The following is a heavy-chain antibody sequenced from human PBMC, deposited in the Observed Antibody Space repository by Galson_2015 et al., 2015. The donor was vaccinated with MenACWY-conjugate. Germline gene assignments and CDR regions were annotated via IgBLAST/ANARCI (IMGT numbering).Heavy chain of an antibody. D-gene: IGHD2-2*01. Sequence: SLRLSCAASGFTFSDSWMSWVRQAPGKGLEWVGNIRRDGSEKYFVDSVKGRFIISRDNAKKSLYLQMSSLRAEDTAVYYCARDEPDAMGAYWGQGTRVTVSS. CDR3: ARDEPDAMGAY. CDR1: GFTFSDSW. V-gene: IGHV3-7*03. CDR2: IRRDGSEK. J-gene: IGHJ4*02.